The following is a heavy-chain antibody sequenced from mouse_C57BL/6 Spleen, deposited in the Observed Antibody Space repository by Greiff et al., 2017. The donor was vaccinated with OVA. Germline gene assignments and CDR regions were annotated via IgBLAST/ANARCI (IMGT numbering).Heavy chain of an antibody. CDR3: ARRDGYYDWYFDV. Sequence: EVKVVESGGGLVKPGGSLKLSCAASGFTFSSYTMSWVRQTPEKRLEWVATISGGGGNTYYPDSVKGRFTISRDNAKNTLYLQMSSLRSEDTALYYCARRDGYYDWYFDVWGTGTTVTVSS. CDR2: ISGGGGNT. D-gene: IGHD2-3*01. CDR1: GFTFSSYT. V-gene: IGHV5-9*01. J-gene: IGHJ1*03.